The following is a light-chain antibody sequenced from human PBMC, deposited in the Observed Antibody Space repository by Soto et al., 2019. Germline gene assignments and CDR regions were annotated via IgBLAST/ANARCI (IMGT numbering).Light chain of an antibody. CDR2: EVS. Sequence: QSALTQPSSLSGSPGESITISGTGTISDVGGYKYVSWYQQYPGKAPKLMMYEVSNRPSGVSNRFSGSKSGNTASLTISGLQAEDEADYYCSSYTTSRPRVFGTGTKVTVL. CDR1: ISDVGGYKY. CDR3: SSYTTSRPRV. V-gene: IGLV2-14*01. J-gene: IGLJ1*01.